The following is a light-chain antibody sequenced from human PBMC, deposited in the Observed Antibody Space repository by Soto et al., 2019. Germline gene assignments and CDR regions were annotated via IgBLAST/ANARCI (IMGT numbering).Light chain of an antibody. Sequence: QSVVTQPPSVSGAPGQRVTISCTGSSSNIGAGYDVHWYQQLPGTAPKLLIYGNSNRPSGVPDRFSGSKSGTSASLAITGLQAEDEADYYSQSYDSSLSVFGTGTKVTVL. CDR2: GNS. V-gene: IGLV1-40*01. CDR1: SSNIGAGYD. J-gene: IGLJ1*01. CDR3: QSYDSSLSV.